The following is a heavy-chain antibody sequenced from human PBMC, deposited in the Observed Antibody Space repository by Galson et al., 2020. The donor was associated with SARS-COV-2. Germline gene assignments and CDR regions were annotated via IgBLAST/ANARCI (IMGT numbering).Heavy chain of an antibody. Sequence: GSLKISCQGSGFSFTSYWIAWVRQMPGKGLEWMGTIFPSDSDTKYSPSFQGQVTISADKSINIAYLQWSSLKASDTATYYCARLTSRSFDPWGQGTLVTVSS. CDR2: IFPSDSDT. CDR3: ARLTSRSFDP. V-gene: IGHV5-51*01. J-gene: IGHJ5*02. CDR1: GFSFTSYW. D-gene: IGHD1-20*01.